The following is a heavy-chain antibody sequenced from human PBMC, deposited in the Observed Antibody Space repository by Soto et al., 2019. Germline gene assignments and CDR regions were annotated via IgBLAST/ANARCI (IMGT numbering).Heavy chain of an antibody. V-gene: IGHV3-23*01. CDR3: AKSYGDTWNLYYFDF. CDR1: GVSISIYF. J-gene: IGHJ4*02. D-gene: IGHD1-20*01. CDR2: ISASSYSK. Sequence: PGWSLRLSCAASGVSISIYFMGWVCQAPDRGLEWLSGISASSYSKYYADSVRGRFTISRDNSRNTLYLQMNTLRAEDTAVYYCAKSYGDTWNLYYFDFWGQGTLVTVS.